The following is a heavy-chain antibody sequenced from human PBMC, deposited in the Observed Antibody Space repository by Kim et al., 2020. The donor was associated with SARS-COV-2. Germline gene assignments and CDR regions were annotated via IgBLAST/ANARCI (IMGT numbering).Heavy chain of an antibody. CDR3: AKDRVGITGTAPVDY. CDR2: ISGSGGST. D-gene: IGHD1-7*01. J-gene: IGHJ4*02. V-gene: IGHV3-23*01. CDR1: GFTFSSYA. Sequence: GGSLRLSCAASGFTFSSYAMSWVRQAPGKGLEWVSAISGSGGSTYYADSVKGRFTISRDNSKNTLYLQMNSLRAEDTAVYYCAKDRVGITGTAPVDYWGQGTLVTVSS.